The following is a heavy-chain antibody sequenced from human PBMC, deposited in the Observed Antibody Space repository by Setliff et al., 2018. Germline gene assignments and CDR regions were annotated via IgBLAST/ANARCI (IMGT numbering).Heavy chain of an antibody. D-gene: IGHD3-16*02. CDR1: GSTFTSYD. CDR3: ARLYYDYVWGSYRLYYYYGMDV. Sequence: VKVSCKASGSTFTSYDINWVRQATGQGLEWMGWMNPNSGNTGYAQKFQGRVTMTRNTSISTAYMELSSLRSEDTAVYYCARLYYDYVWGSYRLYYYYGMDVWGQGTTGTVS. J-gene: IGHJ6*02. CDR2: MNPNSGNT. V-gene: IGHV1-8*02.